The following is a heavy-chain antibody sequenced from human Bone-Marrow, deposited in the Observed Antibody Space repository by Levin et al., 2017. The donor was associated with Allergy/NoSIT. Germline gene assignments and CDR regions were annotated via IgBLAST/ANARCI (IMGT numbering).Heavy chain of an antibody. CDR3: ARDPNIVVVPAYFDP. D-gene: IGHD2-2*01. V-gene: IGHV3-48*01. CDR2: ISSSSSTI. J-gene: IGHJ5*02. Sequence: GGSLRLSCAASGFTFSSYSMNWVRQAPGKGLEWVSYISSSSSTIYYADSVKGRFTISRDNAKNSLYLQMNSLRAEDTAVYYCARDPNIVVVPAYFDPWGQGTLVTVSS. CDR1: GFTFSSYS.